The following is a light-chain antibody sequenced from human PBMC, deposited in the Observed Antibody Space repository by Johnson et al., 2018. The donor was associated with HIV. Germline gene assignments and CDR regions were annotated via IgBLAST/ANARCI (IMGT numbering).Light chain of an antibody. Sequence: QSVLTQPPSVSAAPGQKVTISCSGSSSNIGNNYVSWYQQLPGRSPKLLIYDTNKRPSGIPDRFSGSKSGTSATPGITGLQTGDEADYYCGTWDSSLSAGCYVFGTGTKVTVL. CDR1: SSNIGNNY. J-gene: IGLJ1*01. CDR2: DTN. CDR3: GTWDSSLSAGCYV. V-gene: IGLV1-51*01.